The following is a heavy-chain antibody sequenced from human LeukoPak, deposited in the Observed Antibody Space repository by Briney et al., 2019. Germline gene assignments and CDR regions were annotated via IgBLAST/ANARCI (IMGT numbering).Heavy chain of an antibody. CDR3: ARDSFPYYDFWSGYPWFDP. V-gene: IGHV3-74*01. CDR1: GFTFSSYW. D-gene: IGHD3-3*01. CDR2: INSDGSST. J-gene: IGHJ5*02. Sequence: GGSLRLSCAASGFTFSSYWMHWVRQAPGKGLVWVSRINSDGSSTSYADSVKGRFTISRDNAKNTLYLQMNSLRAADTAVYYCARDSFPYYDFWSGYPWFDPWGQGTLVTAPS.